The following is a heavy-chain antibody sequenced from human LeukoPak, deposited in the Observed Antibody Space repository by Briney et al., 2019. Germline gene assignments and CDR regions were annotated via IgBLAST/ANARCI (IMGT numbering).Heavy chain of an antibody. CDR2: FDPEDGET. J-gene: IGHJ3*02. CDR3: ATGIFDRGAFDI. Sequence: RGASVKVSCKVSGYTLTELSMHWVRQAPGKRLEWMGGFDPEDGETIYAQKFQGRVTMTEDTSTDTAYMELSSLRSEDTAVYYCATGIFDRGAFDIWGQGTMVTVSS. V-gene: IGHV1-24*01. D-gene: IGHD3-3*01. CDR1: GYTLTELS.